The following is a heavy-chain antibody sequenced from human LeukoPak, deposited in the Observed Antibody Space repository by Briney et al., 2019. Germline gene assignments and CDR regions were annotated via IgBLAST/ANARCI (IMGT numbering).Heavy chain of an antibody. CDR1: GGSISSGASD. CDR3: ARRRSGRGVITQFYNWFDP. D-gene: IGHD3-10*01. J-gene: IGHJ5*02. V-gene: IGHV4-31*03. Sequence: PSQTLSLTCTVSGGSISSGASDWGWIRQHPKRGLEWVGYINHSGSTYYNPSLGSRVTTSVDTSKNQFSLKLSSVTAADTAVYYCARRRSGRGVITQFYNWFDPWGQGTLVTVSS. CDR2: INHSGST.